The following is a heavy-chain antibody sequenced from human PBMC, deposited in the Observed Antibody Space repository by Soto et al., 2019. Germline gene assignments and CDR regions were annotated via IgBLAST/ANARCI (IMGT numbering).Heavy chain of an antibody. CDR1: GFSISEYG. CDR2: FSGGRGGT. Sequence: EVQLLESGGGSVQPGGSLKLSCAVSGFSISEYGVTWVRQPPGKGLYWVSGFSGGRGGTFYADSVRGRFTISRDDSRNMVYLLMDSRGVEDTAVYYCVKWNGSGDSWGQGTLVTVSS. D-gene: IGHD1-1*01. J-gene: IGHJ4*02. CDR3: VKWNGSGDS. V-gene: IGHV3-23*01.